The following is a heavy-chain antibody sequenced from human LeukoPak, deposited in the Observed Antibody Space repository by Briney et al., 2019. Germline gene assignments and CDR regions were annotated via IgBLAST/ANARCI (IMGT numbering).Heavy chain of an antibody. Sequence: PGGSLRLSCAASGFTFSSYVMSWVRQAPGKGLEWVSAISGSGGSTYYADSVKGRFTISRDNSKNTLYLQMNSLRAEDTAVYYCARAGGTSHPPHLGYWGQGTLVTVSS. D-gene: IGHD2-2*01. CDR1: GFTFSSYV. CDR3: ARAGGTSHPPHLGY. J-gene: IGHJ4*02. V-gene: IGHV3-23*01. CDR2: ISGSGGST.